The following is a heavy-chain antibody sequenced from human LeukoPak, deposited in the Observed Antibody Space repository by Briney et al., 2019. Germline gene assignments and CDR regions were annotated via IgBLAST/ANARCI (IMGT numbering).Heavy chain of an antibody. V-gene: IGHV7-4-1*02. CDR3: ARGRSPPAAAESLFDP. CDR1: GYTFTSYA. Sequence: GASVKVSCKASGYTFTSYAMNWVRQAPGQGLEWMGWINTNTGNPTYAQGFTGRFVFSLDTSVSTAYLQISSLKAEDTAVYYCARGRSPPAAAESLFDPWGQGTLATVSS. D-gene: IGHD6-13*01. J-gene: IGHJ5*02. CDR2: INTNTGNP.